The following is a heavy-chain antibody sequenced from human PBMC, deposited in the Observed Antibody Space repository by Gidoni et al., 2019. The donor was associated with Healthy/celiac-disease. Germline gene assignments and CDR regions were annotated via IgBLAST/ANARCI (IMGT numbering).Heavy chain of an antibody. J-gene: IGHJ4*02. CDR1: GFTFSSYS. CDR3: ARDPGATSY. V-gene: IGHV3-21*01. D-gene: IGHD1-26*01. CDR2: ISSSSSYI. Sequence: EVQLVESGGGLVKPGGSLSLSCAASGFTFSSYSMNWVRQAPGKGLEWVSSISSSSSYIYYADSVKGRFTISRDNAKNSLYLKMNSLRAEDTAVYYCARDPGATSYWGQGTLVTVSS.